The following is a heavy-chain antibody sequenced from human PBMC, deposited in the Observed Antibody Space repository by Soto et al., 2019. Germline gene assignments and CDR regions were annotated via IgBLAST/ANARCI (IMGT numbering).Heavy chain of an antibody. CDR3: ARDLRYCTNGVCYSWFDP. Sequence: SETLSLTCTVSGGSVSSGSYYWSWIRQPPGKGLEWIGYIYYSGSTNYNPSLKSRVTISVDTSKNQFSLKLSSVTAADTAVYYCARDLRYCTNGVCYSWFDPWGQGTLVTVSS. CDR1: GGSVSSGSYY. J-gene: IGHJ5*02. D-gene: IGHD2-8*01. CDR2: IYYSGST. V-gene: IGHV4-61*01.